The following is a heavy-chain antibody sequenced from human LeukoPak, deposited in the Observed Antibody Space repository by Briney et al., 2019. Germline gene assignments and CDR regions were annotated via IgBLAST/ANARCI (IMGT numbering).Heavy chain of an antibody. D-gene: IGHD5-24*01. J-gene: IGHJ4*02. V-gene: IGHV3-48*01. Sequence: GGSLRLSCAASGFTFSRYSMNWVRQAPGKGLEWVSYISDSGNTIHYADSVKGRFTISRDNAKKSLFLQMNSLRVEDTSVFYCARDQGGYNYGRGYFDYWGRGTLVTVSS. CDR2: ISDSGNTI. CDR1: GFTFSRYS. CDR3: ARDQGGYNYGRGYFDY.